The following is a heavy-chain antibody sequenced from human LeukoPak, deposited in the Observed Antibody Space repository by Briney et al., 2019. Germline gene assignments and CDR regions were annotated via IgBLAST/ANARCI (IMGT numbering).Heavy chain of an antibody. CDR3: AKDLVPGYSSGWYPRPDY. V-gene: IGHV3-23*01. J-gene: IGHJ4*02. CDR1: GFSFSNAW. D-gene: IGHD6-19*01. CDR2: VSGSGGST. Sequence: GGSLRLSCAASGFSFSNAWMSWVRQAPGKGLEWVSSVSGSGGSTYYADSVKGRFTISRDNSKNTLYLQMNSLRVEDTAIYYCAKDLVPGYSSGWYPRPDYWGQGTLVTVSS.